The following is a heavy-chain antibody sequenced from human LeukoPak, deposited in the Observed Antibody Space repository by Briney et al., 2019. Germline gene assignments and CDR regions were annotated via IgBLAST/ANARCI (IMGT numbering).Heavy chain of an antibody. V-gene: IGHV1-2*02. CDR1: GYTFTGYY. CDR2: INPNSGGT. CDR3: ARDRGTTGGSYWRTRFLFDY. Sequence: ASVKVSCKASGYTFTGYYMHWVRQAPGQGLEWMGWINPNSGGTNYAQKFQGRVTMTRDTSISTAYMELSRLRSDDTAVYYCARDRGTTGGSYWRTRFLFDYWGQGTLVTVSS. D-gene: IGHD1-26*01. J-gene: IGHJ4*02.